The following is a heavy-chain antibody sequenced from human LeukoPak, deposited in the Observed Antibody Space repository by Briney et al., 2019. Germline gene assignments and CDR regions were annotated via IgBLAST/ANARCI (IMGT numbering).Heavy chain of an antibody. CDR2: ISRSSNTI. CDR1: GFTFNPYA. D-gene: IGHD4-17*01. V-gene: IGHV3-48*02. J-gene: IGHJ4*02. Sequence: GGSLRLSCAASGFTFNPYAVSWARQAPGKGLEWVSYISRSSNTIYYADSVKGRFTISRDNAKNSLYLQMNSLRDDDTAVYYCARGTYGDYVQYQFDFWGQGTLVTASS. CDR3: ARGTYGDYVQYQFDF.